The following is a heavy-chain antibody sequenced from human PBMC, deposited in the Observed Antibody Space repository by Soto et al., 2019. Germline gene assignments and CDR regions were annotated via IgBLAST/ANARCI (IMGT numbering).Heavy chain of an antibody. CDR2: ISDDATNK. J-gene: IGHJ4*02. D-gene: IGHD4-4*01. V-gene: IGHV3-30*18. CDR1: GFTFSSYG. CDR3: VKEGSNFYYYFDY. Sequence: GGSLRLSCAASGFTFSSYGMHWVRQAPGKGLEWVTFISDDATNKYYTDSVKGRFTISRGNSKNTLYLQMNSLGAEDTAVYYCVKEGSNFYYYFDYWGQGTLVTVSS.